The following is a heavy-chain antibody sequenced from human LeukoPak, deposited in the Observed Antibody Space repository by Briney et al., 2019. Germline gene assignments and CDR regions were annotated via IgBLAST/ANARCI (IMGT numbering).Heavy chain of an antibody. CDR2: ISGSGGST. CDR1: GFTFSSYA. D-gene: IGHD1-26*01. J-gene: IGHJ3*02. Sequence: PGGSLRLSCAASGFTFSSYAMSWVRQAPGKGLEWVSAISGSGGSTYYADSVKGRFTISRDNSKNTLYLQMNSLRAEDTALYYCARALSWELGAAAAFDIWGQGTMVTVSS. CDR3: ARALSWELGAAAAFDI. V-gene: IGHV3-23*01.